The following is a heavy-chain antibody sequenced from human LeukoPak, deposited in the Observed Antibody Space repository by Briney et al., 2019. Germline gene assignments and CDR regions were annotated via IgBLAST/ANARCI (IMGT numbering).Heavy chain of an antibody. Sequence: ASVKVSCKASGYTFTGYYIHWVRQAPGQGLEWMGWINPNSGDTNYAQKFQGRVTMTRDTSICTAYMELSSLKSDDTAVYYCARAKWESSTTCYGAWGQGTLVTVSS. J-gene: IGHJ5*02. D-gene: IGHD2-2*01. CDR3: ARAKWESSTTCYGA. CDR2: INPNSGDT. CDR1: GYTFTGYY. V-gene: IGHV1-2*02.